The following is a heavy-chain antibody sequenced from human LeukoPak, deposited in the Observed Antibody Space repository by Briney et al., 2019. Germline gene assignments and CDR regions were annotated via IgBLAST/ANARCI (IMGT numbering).Heavy chain of an antibody. CDR2: IRYDGSNK. D-gene: IGHD2-15*01. CDR1: GFTFSSYG. Sequence: PGGSLRLSCVASGFTFSSYGMHWVRQAPGKGLEWVAFIRYDGSNKYYADSVKGRFTISRDNSKNTLYLRMNSLRAEDTAIYYCAKRIVVVVAATYYWGQGTLVTVSS. V-gene: IGHV3-30*02. J-gene: IGHJ4*02. CDR3: AKRIVVVVAATYY.